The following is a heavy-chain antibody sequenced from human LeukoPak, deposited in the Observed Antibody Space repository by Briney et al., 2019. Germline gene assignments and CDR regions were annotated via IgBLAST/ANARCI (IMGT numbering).Heavy chain of an antibody. Sequence: GRSLRLSCAASGFTFSSYGMHWVRQASGKGLEWVAVISYDGSNKYYADSVKGRFTISRDNSKNTLYLQMNSLRAEDTAVHYCAKDMRIAAAGFDYWGQGTLVTVSS. CDR2: ISYDGSNK. J-gene: IGHJ4*02. V-gene: IGHV3-30*18. D-gene: IGHD6-13*01. CDR1: GFTFSSYG. CDR3: AKDMRIAAAGFDY.